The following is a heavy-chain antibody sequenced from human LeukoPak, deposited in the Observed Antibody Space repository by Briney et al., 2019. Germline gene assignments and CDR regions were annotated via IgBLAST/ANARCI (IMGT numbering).Heavy chain of an antibody. D-gene: IGHD6-13*01. CDR3: ASRRGEQQLLEDY. Sequence: SETLSLTCAVYGGSFSGYYWSRIRQPPGKGLEWIGEINRSGSTNYNPSLKSRVTISVDTSKNQFSLKLSSVTAADTAVYYCASRRGEQQLLEDYWGQGTLVTVSS. CDR2: INRSGST. CDR1: GGSFSGYY. V-gene: IGHV4-34*01. J-gene: IGHJ4*02.